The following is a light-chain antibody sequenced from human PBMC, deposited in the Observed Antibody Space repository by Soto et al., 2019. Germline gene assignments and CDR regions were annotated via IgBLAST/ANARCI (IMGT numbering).Light chain of an antibody. CDR2: GAS. CDR3: QQFGSSGWT. V-gene: IGKV3-20*01. Sequence: EIVLTQSPGTLSLSPGERATLSCRASQSVSSSYLAWYQQKPGQAPRLLIYGASSRATGIPDRFSGSGSGTDFTLTISRLAPEDSAVYYCQQFGSSGWTFGQGTMVEIK. J-gene: IGKJ1*01. CDR1: QSVSSSY.